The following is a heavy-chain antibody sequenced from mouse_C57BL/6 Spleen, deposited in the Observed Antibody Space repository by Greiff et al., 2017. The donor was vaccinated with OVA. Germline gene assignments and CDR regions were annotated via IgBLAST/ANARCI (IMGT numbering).Heavy chain of an antibody. CDR2: ISSGGSYT. CDR3: ARDYTYAMDY. V-gene: IGHV5-6*01. D-gene: IGHD2-12*01. J-gene: IGHJ4*01. CDR1: GFTFSSYG. Sequence: EVNVVESGGDLVKPGGSLKLSCAASGFTFSSYGMSWVRQTPDKRLEWVATISSGGSYTYYPDSVKGRFTISRDNAKNTLYLQMSSLKSEDTAMYYCARDYTYAMDYWGQGTSVTVSS.